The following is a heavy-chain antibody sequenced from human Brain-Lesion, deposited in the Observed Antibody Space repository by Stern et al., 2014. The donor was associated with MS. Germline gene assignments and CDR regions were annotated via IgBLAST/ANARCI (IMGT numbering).Heavy chain of an antibody. Sequence: VQLVESGGGVVQPGRPLRLSCVASGFTFGSCAMHWVRPAPGKGLEWVAGVSYDGSNKYYAGSVKGRFTISRDNSQNTLYMQMSSLRPEDTAVYYCAKDRQYLTYFFDHWGQGSLVTVSS. CDR2: VSYDGSNK. J-gene: IGHJ5*02. CDR3: AKDRQYLTYFFDH. CDR1: GFTFGSCA. D-gene: IGHD2/OR15-2a*01. V-gene: IGHV3-30*18.